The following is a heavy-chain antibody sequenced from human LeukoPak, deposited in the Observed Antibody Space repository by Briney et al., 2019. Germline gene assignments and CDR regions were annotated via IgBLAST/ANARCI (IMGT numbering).Heavy chain of an antibody. Sequence: SQTLSLTCAVSGDSVSSSSAVWDWIRQAPSRGLEWLGMTYYRTKWHNEYAQSVKSRISITSDTSKNQFSLQLNSVTPEDTAVYYCARHLNWGLQPDAFDIWGQGTMVTVSS. J-gene: IGHJ3*02. CDR2: TYYRTKWHN. D-gene: IGHD7-27*01. CDR1: GDSVSSSSAV. CDR3: ARHLNWGLQPDAFDI. V-gene: IGHV6-1*01.